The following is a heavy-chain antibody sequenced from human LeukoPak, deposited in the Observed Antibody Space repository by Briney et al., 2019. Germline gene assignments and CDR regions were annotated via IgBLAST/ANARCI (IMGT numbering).Heavy chain of an antibody. J-gene: IGHJ4*02. D-gene: IGHD5-18*01. V-gene: IGHV1-69*04. Sequence: SVKVSCKASVGTFSSYAISWVRQAPGQGLEWMGRIIPILGIANYAQEFQGRVTITADKSTSTAYMEPSSLRSEDTAVYYCARVDTAMVIDYWGQGTLVTVSS. CDR2: IIPILGIA. CDR1: VGTFSSYA. CDR3: ARVDTAMVIDY.